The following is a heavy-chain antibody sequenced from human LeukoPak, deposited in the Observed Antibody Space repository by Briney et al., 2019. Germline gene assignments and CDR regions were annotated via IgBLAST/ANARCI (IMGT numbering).Heavy chain of an antibody. Sequence: GASVKVSCKASGGTFSSYAISWVRQAPGQGLEWMGRIIPILGIANYAQKFQGRVTITADKSTNTAYMELSSLRSEDTAVYYCARATRDSSGSDYWGQGTLVTVSS. CDR1: GGTFSSYA. CDR2: IIPILGIA. J-gene: IGHJ4*02. CDR3: ARATRDSSGSDY. D-gene: IGHD3-22*01. V-gene: IGHV1-69*04.